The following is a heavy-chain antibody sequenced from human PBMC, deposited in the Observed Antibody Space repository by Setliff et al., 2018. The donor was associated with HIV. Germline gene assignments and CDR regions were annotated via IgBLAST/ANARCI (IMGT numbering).Heavy chain of an antibody. CDR2: INHSGST. CDR1: GGSISSYY. V-gene: IGHV4-59*08. Sequence: SETLSLTCTVSGGSISSYYWSWIRQPPGKGLEWIGEINHSGSTNYNPSLKSRLTISVDTSKSQFSLTLTSVTAADTAVYYCARQMPIPGIAITPVDYWGQGALVTVSS. D-gene: IGHD5-12*01. J-gene: IGHJ4*02. CDR3: ARQMPIPGIAITPVDY.